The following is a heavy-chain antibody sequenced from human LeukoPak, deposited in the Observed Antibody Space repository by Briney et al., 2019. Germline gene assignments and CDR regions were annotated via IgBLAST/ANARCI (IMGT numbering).Heavy chain of an antibody. CDR1: GGSISSYY. Sequence: SETLSLTCTVSGGSISSYYWSWIRQPLGKGLEWIGYIYYSGSTNYNPSLKSRVTISVDTSKNQFSLKLSSVTAADTAVYYCARNPVTISSPFDIWGQGTMVTVSS. D-gene: IGHD3-9*01. CDR3: ARNPVTISSPFDI. J-gene: IGHJ3*02. CDR2: IYYSGST. V-gene: IGHV4-59*12.